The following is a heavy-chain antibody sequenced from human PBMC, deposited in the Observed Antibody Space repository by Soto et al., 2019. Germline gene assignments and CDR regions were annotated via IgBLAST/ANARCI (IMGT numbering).Heavy chain of an antibody. CDR2: IYNSGST. Sequence: SETLSLTCTVSGVSIRNYYWNWIRQPPGKGLEWIGYIYNSGSTKYNPSLKSRVTISVGTSKNQFSLQLNSVTATDTAVYYCVRGFYDSAGYSAPFDSWGQGTLVTVSS. CDR3: VRGFYDSAGYSAPFDS. D-gene: IGHD3-22*01. V-gene: IGHV4-59*01. J-gene: IGHJ4*02. CDR1: GVSIRNYY.